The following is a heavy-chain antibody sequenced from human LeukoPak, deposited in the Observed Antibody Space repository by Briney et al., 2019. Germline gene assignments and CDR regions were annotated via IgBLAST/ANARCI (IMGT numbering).Heavy chain of an antibody. D-gene: IGHD1-26*01. Sequence: GGSLRLSCAASGFTFSSYAMSWVRQAPGKGLEGGSTISGGAGSTYYADSVKGRFTFSRDNSKNTLYLQMNSLRAEDTAVYYCAKRGLVGAREYYFDYWGQGTLVTVSS. CDR2: ISGGAGST. V-gene: IGHV3-23*01. CDR1: GFTFSSYA. CDR3: AKRGLVGAREYYFDY. J-gene: IGHJ4*02.